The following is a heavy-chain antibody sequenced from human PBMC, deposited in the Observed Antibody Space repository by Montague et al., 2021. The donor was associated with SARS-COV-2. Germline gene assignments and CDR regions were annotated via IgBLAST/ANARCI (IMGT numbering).Heavy chain of an antibody. Sequence: SETLSLTCAVRGGSFSGYSWIWIRQPPGKGLEWIGEVKHSGDTKYNTSLKSRVAISIDTSKNQFSLKLSSVTAADTAVYYCARGGVWGWQQLVRVYWYFDLWGRGTLVTVSS. CDR2: VKHSGDT. CDR1: GGSFSGYS. CDR3: ARGGVWGWQQLVRVYWYFDL. J-gene: IGHJ2*01. V-gene: IGHV4-34*01. D-gene: IGHD6-13*01.